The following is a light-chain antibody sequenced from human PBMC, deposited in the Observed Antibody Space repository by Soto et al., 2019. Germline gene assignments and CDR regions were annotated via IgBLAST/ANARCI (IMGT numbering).Light chain of an antibody. V-gene: IGKV3-20*01. CDR1: QTINSSY. CDR2: STS. J-gene: IGKJ2*01. Sequence: EIVLTQSPGTLSLSPGERATLSCRARQTINSSYLTWYQQKPGQAPRLLIYSTSSRATDIPDRFSGSGSGTDFTLTISRLEPEDFAVYYCQLYGVSPPKYTFGRGTKLEI. CDR3: QLYGVSPPKYT.